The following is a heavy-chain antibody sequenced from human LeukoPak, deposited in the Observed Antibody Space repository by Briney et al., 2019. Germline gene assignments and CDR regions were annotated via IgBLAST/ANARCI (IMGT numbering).Heavy chain of an antibody. Sequence: SETLSLTCTVFGDSVTGYYLNWVRQPPGKGLERIGHIYKIGTTNYNPSLKSRLTISADTSKNQFSLTLRSVTAADTAVYYCVIGVGWQPDYWGQGALVTVSS. CDR1: GDSVTGYY. D-gene: IGHD2-15*01. J-gene: IGHJ4*02. V-gene: IGHV4-59*02. CDR2: IYKIGTT. CDR3: VIGVGWQPDY.